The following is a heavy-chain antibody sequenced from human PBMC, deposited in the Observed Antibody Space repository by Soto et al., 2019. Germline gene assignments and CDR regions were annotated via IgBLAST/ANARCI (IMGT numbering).Heavy chain of an antibody. CDR1: GGTCSDLA. Sequence: QVHLVQSGAEVKKPGSSVKVSCKTSGGTCSDLAFSWVRQAPRQGLEWVGGIIPLFGTPNYAREFQGRVSISADESSNTVYMELRSLRSEDTTVYYCASERVAEMATGGYFDNWGQGTLVTVSS. D-gene: IGHD5-12*01. V-gene: IGHV1-69*01. J-gene: IGHJ4*02. CDR3: ASERVAEMATGGYFDN. CDR2: IIPLFGTP.